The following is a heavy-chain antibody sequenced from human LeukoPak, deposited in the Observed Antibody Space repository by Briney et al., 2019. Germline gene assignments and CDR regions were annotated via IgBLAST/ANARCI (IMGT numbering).Heavy chain of an antibody. CDR1: GFTFSTYA. CDR2: ITDTGGLT. V-gene: IGHV3-23*01. Sequence: PGGSLRLSCAASGFTFSTYAMSWVRQAPGKGLQWVSTITDTGGLTYYPDSVKGRFTISRDNSKNTLWLQMNSLRAEDTAVYYCAKDLTSSSFYSGDYWGQGTLVTVSS. J-gene: IGHJ4*02. CDR3: AKDLTSSSFYSGDY. D-gene: IGHD2-2*01.